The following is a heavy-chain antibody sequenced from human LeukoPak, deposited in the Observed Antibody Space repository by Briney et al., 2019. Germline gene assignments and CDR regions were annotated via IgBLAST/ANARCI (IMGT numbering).Heavy chain of an antibody. CDR2: ISYDGNNK. J-gene: IGHJ4*02. D-gene: IGHD2-15*01. V-gene: IGHV3-30-3*01. CDR1: GFTFSSYA. CDR3: ARDPGYCSGGSCPNILGY. Sequence: GGSLRLSCAASGFTFSSYAMHWVRQAPGKGLEWVAVISYDGNNKYYADSVKGRFTISRDNSKNTPYLQMNSLRAEDTAVYYCARDPGYCSGGSCPNILGYWGQGTLVTVSS.